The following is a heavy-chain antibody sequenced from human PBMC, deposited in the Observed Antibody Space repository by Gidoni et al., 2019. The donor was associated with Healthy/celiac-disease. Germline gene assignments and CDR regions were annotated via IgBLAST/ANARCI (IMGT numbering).Heavy chain of an antibody. CDR1: GGTFSSYT. J-gene: IGHJ3*02. CDR3: ARGGYYYDSSGYYYKEGWGAFDI. CDR2: TLPILGRA. V-gene: IGHV1-69*08. D-gene: IGHD3-22*01. Sequence: QVQLVQSGAEVKKPGSSVKVSCKASGGTFSSYTISWVRQAPGQGLEWMGRTLPILGRANYAQKSQGRVTITADKSTSTAYMELSSLRSEETAVYYCARGGYYYDSSGYYYKEGWGAFDIWGQGTMVTVSS.